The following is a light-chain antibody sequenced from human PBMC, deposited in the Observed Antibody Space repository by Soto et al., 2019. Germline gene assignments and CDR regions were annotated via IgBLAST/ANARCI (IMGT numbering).Light chain of an antibody. J-gene: IGKJ3*01. CDR3: HHYGST. Sequence: EIVLTQSPATLSLSPGERATLSCRASQSVTSNYLAWYQKKPGQAPRLLIYGASRRATGIPDRFGGSGSGTDFTLTISRLEPEDFAVYYCHHYGSTFGPGTKVDIK. CDR1: QSVTSNY. CDR2: GAS. V-gene: IGKV3-20*01.